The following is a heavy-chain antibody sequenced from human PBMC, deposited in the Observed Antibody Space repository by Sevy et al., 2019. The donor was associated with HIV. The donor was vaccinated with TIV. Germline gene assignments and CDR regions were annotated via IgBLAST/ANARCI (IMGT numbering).Heavy chain of an antibody. CDR1: GFTFSSYA. CDR2: ISGSGGST. J-gene: IGHJ6*02. CDR3: AKDSPDSGSYYSRSYYYYYYGMDV. Sequence: GGSLRLSCAASGFTFSSYAMSWVRQAPGKGLEWVSAISGSGGSTYYADSVKGRFTISRDNSKNTLYLQMNSLRAEDTAVYCCAKDSPDSGSYYSRSYYYYYYGMDVWGQGTTVTVSS. V-gene: IGHV3-23*01. D-gene: IGHD3-10*01.